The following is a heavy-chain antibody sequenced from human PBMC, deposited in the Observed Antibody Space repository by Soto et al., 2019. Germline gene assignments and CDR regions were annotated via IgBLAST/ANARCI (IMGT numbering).Heavy chain of an antibody. Sequence: QVQLQESGPGLVKPSETLSLTCTVSGGSISSYYWSWIRQPPGKGLEWIGYIYYSGSTNYNPSLKSRVTISVDTSKNQFSLKLSSVTAADTAVYYCARGEEYYGSGSYYPAYYFDYWGQGTLVTVSS. CDR1: GGSISSYY. CDR3: ARGEEYYGSGSYYPAYYFDY. J-gene: IGHJ4*02. CDR2: IYYSGST. D-gene: IGHD3-10*01. V-gene: IGHV4-59*01.